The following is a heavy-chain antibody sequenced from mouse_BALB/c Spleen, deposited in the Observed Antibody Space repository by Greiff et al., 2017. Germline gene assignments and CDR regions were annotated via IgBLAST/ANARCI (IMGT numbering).Heavy chain of an antibody. Sequence: EVQLQQSGAELVKPGASVKLSCTASGFNIKDTYMPWVKQRPEQGLEWIGRIDPANGNTKYDPKFQGKATITADTSSNTAYLQLSSLTSEDTAVYYCASYDGYYEDAMDDWGQGTSVTVSS. J-gene: IGHJ4*01. D-gene: IGHD2-3*01. V-gene: IGHV14-3*02. CDR1: GFNIKDTY. CDR2: IDPANGNT. CDR3: ASYDGYYEDAMDD.